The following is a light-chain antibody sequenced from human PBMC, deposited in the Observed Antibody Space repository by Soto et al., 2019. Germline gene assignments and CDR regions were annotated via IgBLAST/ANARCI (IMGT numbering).Light chain of an antibody. CDR3: QQYGTSEII. CDR2: DTS. Sequence: EFVFTQSPGTLSLSPGERATLSCRASQSLANSFIAWYQQKPGQAPRLLIYDTSSRASGIPDRFSGSGSGTDFTLTISRLETEDFAVFYCQQYGTSEIIFGQGTLLEI. CDR1: QSLANSF. V-gene: IGKV3-20*01. J-gene: IGKJ5*01.